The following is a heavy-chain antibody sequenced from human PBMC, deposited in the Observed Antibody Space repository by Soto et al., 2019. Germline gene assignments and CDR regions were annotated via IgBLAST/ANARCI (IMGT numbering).Heavy chain of an antibody. V-gene: IGHV3-15*01. D-gene: IGHD3-22*01. J-gene: IGHJ4*02. CDR3: TTDLPPYCDRSGKRKQN. CDR2: IKSQTDGGTT. Sequence: AGGSLRLSCAASGFTFSNAWMSRVRHAPGKGLEWVGRIKSQTDGGTTDYAAPVKGRFTISRDHSKNTLYLQMSSLKTEDTAVYYCTTDLPPYCDRSGKRKQNWGQGSRVT. CDR1: GFTFSNAW.